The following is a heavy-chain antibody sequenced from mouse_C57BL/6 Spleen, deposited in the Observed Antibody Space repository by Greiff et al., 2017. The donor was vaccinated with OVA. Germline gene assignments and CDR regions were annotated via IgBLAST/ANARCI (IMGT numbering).Heavy chain of an antibody. V-gene: IGHV3-6*01. CDR3: AREEITTVVAPYYYAMDY. D-gene: IGHD1-1*01. CDR1: GYSITSGYY. CDR2: ISYDGSN. Sequence: ESGPGLVKPSQSLSLTCSVTGYSITSGYYWNWIRQFPGNKLEWMGYISYDGSNNYNPSLKNRISITRDTSKNQFFLKLNSVTTEDTATYYCAREEITTVVAPYYYAMDYWGQGTSVTVSS. J-gene: IGHJ4*01.